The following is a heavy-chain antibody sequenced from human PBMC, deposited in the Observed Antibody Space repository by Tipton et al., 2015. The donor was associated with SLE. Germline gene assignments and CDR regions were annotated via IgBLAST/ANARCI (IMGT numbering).Heavy chain of an antibody. CDR2: IYHRGDT. D-gene: IGHD3/OR15-3a*01. CDR3: ARAMAWTGDPLHFDY. J-gene: IGHJ4*02. Sequence: TLSLTCTVSDDSFTRHYWSWIRQPPGKGLEWIGCIYHRGDTAYNTSLKSRVTMSVDTSKNQFSLKLKSVTAADTAVYFCARAMAWTGDPLHFDYWGQGSLVTVSS. V-gene: IGHV4-59*11. CDR1: DDSFTRHY.